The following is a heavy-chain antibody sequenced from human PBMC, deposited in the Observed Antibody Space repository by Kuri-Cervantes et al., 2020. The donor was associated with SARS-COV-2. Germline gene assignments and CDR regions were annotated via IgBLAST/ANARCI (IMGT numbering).Heavy chain of an antibody. CDR1: GFTFSSYA. D-gene: IGHD2-2*01. CDR2: ISGSGGST. Sequence: GESLKISCAASGFTFSSYAMSWVRQAPGKGLEWVSAISGSGGSTYYADSVKGRFTISRDNSKNTLYLQMNSLRAEDTAVYYCAKDCSSTSCVDAFDIWGQGTMVTVSS. V-gene: IGHV3-23*01. J-gene: IGHJ3*02. CDR3: AKDCSSTSCVDAFDI.